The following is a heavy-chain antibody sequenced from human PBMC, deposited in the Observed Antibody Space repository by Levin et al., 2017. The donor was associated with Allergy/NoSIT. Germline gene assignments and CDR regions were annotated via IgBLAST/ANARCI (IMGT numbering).Heavy chain of an antibody. CDR1: GFTFDDYA. Sequence: SLKISCAASGFTFDDYAMHWVRQAPGKGLEWVSGISWNSGSIGYADSVKGRFTISRDNAKNSLYLQMNSLRAEDTALYYCAKDILRFLEWSGGAFDIWGQGTMVTVSS. CDR2: ISWNSGSI. J-gene: IGHJ3*02. D-gene: IGHD3-3*01. V-gene: IGHV3-9*01. CDR3: AKDILRFLEWSGGAFDI.